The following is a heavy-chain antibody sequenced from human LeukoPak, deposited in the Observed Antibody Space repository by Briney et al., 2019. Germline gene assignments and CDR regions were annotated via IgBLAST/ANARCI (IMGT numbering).Heavy chain of an antibody. CDR3: ANGAAVGTLVKNWFDP. CDR2: ISGGGENT. V-gene: IGHV3-23*01. CDR1: GFTFDIYA. D-gene: IGHD6-13*01. J-gene: IGHJ5*02. Sequence: GGSLRLSCAASGFTFDIYAMSWVRQAPGMGLEWVSAISGGGENTFYADSVKGRFAISRDNSKNTLYLQMNSLRAEDSAVYYCANGAAVGTLVKNWFDPWGQGTLVTVSS.